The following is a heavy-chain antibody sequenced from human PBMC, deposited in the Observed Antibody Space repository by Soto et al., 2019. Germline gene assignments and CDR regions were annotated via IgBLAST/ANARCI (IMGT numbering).Heavy chain of an antibody. J-gene: IGHJ6*02. CDR3: ARISSVDPYGYVNGGLDV. CDR2: FYHSGNS. Sequence: SETLSLTYRVSGGSIRSHYWSWIRQSPEKGLEWIGYFYHSGNSNYNPSLKSRVTISVDTSKNQLSLSLRSVTAADTAVYFCARISSVDPYGYVNGGLDVWGQGTTVT. D-gene: IGHD5-18*01. CDR1: GGSIRSHY. V-gene: IGHV4-59*11.